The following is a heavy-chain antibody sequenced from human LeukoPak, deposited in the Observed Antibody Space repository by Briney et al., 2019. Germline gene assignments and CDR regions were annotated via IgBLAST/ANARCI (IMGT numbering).Heavy chain of an antibody. CDR3: AKSVAVAGREFDY. D-gene: IGHD6-19*01. V-gene: IGHV3-23*01. CDR2: ISGSGGST. Sequence: GGSLRLSCAASGFTFSSYAMSWVRQAPGKGLEWVSAISGSGGSTYYADSVKGRFTISRDNSKNTLYLQMNSLRAEDTAVYHCAKSVAVAGREFDYWGQGTLVTVSS. CDR1: GFTFSSYA. J-gene: IGHJ4*02.